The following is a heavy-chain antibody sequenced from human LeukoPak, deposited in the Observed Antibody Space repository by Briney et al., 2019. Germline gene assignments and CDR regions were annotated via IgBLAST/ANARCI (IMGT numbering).Heavy chain of an antibody. V-gene: IGHV4-34*01. J-gene: IGHJ4*02. CDR2: INHSGST. Sequence: PSETLSLTCAVYGGSFSGYYWSWIRQPPGKGLEWVGEINHSGSTNYNPSLKSRVTISVDTSKNQFSLKLSSVTAADTAVYYCRLSTNGATTLFDYWGQGTLVTVSS. CDR1: GGSFSGYY. CDR3: RLSTNGATTLFDY. D-gene: IGHD2-8*01.